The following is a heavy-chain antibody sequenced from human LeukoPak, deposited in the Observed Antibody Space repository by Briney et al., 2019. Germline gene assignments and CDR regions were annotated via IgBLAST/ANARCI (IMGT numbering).Heavy chain of an antibody. D-gene: IGHD6-6*01. J-gene: IGHJ4*02. CDR3: ARDLVSYSSSPLH. CDR2: ISSDGSNK. Sequence: PGGSLRLSCAASGFTFSSDVMHWVRQAPGKGLEWVAVISSDGSNKHYADSVRGRFTISTDNSKSTLYLQINSLRPEDTAVYYCARDLVSYSSSPLHWGQGTLVPVSS. CDR1: GFTFSSDV. V-gene: IGHV3-30-3*01.